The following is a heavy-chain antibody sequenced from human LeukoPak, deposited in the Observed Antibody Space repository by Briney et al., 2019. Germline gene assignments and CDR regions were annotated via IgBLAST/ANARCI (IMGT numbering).Heavy chain of an antibody. J-gene: IGHJ4*02. V-gene: IGHV3-21*06. CDR2: ISVRSNYR. Sequence: AGSLRLSCAASGYTFSDFSVNWVRQAPGKGLEWVSSISVRSNYRYYADSVRGRFTISRDDARDPLFLQMNSLRAEDTAVYFCVRLRRNNDRSVYYYYYDYWGQGTLVTVSS. CDR1: GYTFSDFS. CDR3: VRLRRNNDRSVYYYYYDY. D-gene: IGHD3-22*01.